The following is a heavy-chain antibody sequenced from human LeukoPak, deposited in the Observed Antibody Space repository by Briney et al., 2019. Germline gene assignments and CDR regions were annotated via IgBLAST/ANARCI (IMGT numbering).Heavy chain of an antibody. Sequence: ASVKVSCKASGYTFTDYYIHWVRQAPGQGLEWMGWINPDSAYTRYAQKFQGRVTITRDTSISTAYMDLTRLISDDTAVYYCARGGDSSSWYGWFDPWGQGTLVTVSS. CDR3: ARGGDSSSWYGWFDP. J-gene: IGHJ5*02. CDR2: INPDSAYT. D-gene: IGHD6-13*01. CDR1: GYTFTDYY. V-gene: IGHV1-2*02.